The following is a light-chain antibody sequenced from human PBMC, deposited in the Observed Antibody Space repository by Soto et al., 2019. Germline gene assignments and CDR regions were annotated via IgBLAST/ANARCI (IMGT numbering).Light chain of an antibody. Sequence: QSALTQPASLSGSPGQSITISCTGTSSDVGGYKYVSWYQHHPGEAPKLIIYEVSNRPAGVFNRFSGSKSGNTASLTISGLQADDEADYYCSSYTNSSTFLLFGGGTKLTVL. CDR3: SSYTNSSTFLL. J-gene: IGLJ2*01. CDR2: EVS. V-gene: IGLV2-14*01. CDR1: SSDVGGYKY.